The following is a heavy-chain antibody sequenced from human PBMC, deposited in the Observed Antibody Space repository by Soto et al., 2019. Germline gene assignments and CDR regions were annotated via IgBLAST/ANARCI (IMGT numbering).Heavy chain of an antibody. D-gene: IGHD6-19*01. J-gene: IGHJ4*02. CDR2: IIPIFGTA. CDR3: ARVGLYSSGWSPLLYFDY. V-gene: IGHV1-69*13. CDR1: GGTFSSYA. Sequence: SVKVSCKASGGTFSSYAISWVRQAPGQGLEWMGGIIPIFGTANYAQKFQGRVTITADESTSTAYMELSSLRSEDTAVYYCARVGLYSSGWSPLLYFDYWGQGTLVTVSS.